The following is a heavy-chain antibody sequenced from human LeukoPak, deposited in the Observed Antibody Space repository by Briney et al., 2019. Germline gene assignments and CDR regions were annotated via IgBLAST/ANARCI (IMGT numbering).Heavy chain of an antibody. V-gene: IGHV4-39*01. J-gene: IGHJ6*03. Sequence: TSETLSLTCTVSGGSISSTNYYWGWIRQPPGKGLEWIGNIYYSGSAYCNPSLRSRVTISVDTSKKQFSLKLSSVTAADTAVYFCARQPGYFYMDVWGKGTTVTVSS. CDR3: ARQPGYFYMDV. CDR2: IYYSGSA. CDR1: GGSISSTNYY.